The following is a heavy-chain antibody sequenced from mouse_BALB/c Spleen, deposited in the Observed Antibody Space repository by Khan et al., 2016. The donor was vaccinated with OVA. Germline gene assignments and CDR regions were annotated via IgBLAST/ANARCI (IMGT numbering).Heavy chain of an antibody. J-gene: IGHJ2*01. CDR2: ISYSGNN. V-gene: IGHV3-2*02. CDR3: ARVYVGDFDY. D-gene: IGHD1-1*01. Sequence: VQLKESGPGLVKPSQSLSLTCTVTGYSIASDYAWNWIRQFPGNKLEWMGFISYSGNNNYNPSLKSRISINRDTSKNQFFLQLNSVTSEDTATYYCARVYVGDFDYWGQGTTLTVSS. CDR1: GYSIASDYA.